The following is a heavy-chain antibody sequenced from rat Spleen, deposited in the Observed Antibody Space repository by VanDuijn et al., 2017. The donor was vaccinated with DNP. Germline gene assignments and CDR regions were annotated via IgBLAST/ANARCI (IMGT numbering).Heavy chain of an antibody. CDR1: GFTFSNYG. J-gene: IGHJ2*01. Sequence: EVQLVESGGGLVQPGRSLKLSCAASGFTFSNYGMAWVRQAPTKGLEWVATISYDGSNTYYREFVKGRFTISRDNAKSSLSLQMDSLRSEDTATYYCAKHDGTEGIDFDYLGQGVMVTVSS. CDR2: ISYDGSNT. D-gene: IGHD1-11*01. CDR3: AKHDGTEGIDFDY. V-gene: IGHV5-29*01.